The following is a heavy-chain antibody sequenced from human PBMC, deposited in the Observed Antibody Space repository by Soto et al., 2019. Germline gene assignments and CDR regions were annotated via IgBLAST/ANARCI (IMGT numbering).Heavy chain of an antibody. D-gene: IGHD2-2*01. V-gene: IGHV3-23*01. CDR1: GFTFSSYA. CDR2: ISGSGGST. J-gene: IGHJ3*02. CDR3: AKALDPGYCSSTSCYLTNDAFDI. Sequence: EVQLLESGGGLVQPGGSLRLSCAASGFTFSSYAMSWVRQAPGKGLEWVSAISGSGGSTYYADSVKGRFTISRDNSKNTLYLQMNSLRAEDTAVYYCAKALDPGYCSSTSCYLTNDAFDIWGQGTMVTVSS.